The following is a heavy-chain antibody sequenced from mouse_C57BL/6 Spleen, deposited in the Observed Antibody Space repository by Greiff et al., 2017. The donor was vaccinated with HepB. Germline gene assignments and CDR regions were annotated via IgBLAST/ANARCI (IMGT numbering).Heavy chain of an antibody. J-gene: IGHJ2*01. V-gene: IGHV5-4*01. CDR1: GFTFSSYA. Sequence: EVKLMESGGGLVKPGGSLKLSCAASGFTFSSYAMSWVRQTPEKRLEWVATISDGGSYTYYPDNVKGRFTISRDNAKNNLYLQMSHLKSEDTAMYYCARDQLTGFFDYWGQGTTLTVSS. CDR2: ISDGGSYT. CDR3: ARDQLTGFFDY. D-gene: IGHD4-1*01.